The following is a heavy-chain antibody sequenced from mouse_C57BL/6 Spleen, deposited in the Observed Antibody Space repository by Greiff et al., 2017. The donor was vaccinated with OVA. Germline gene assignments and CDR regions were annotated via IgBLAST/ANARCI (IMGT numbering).Heavy chain of an antibody. CDR2: IDPSDSET. D-gene: IGHD2-2*01. Sequence: VQLQQPGAELVRPGSSVKLSCKASGYTFTSYWMHWVKQRPIQGLEWIGNIDPSDSETHYNQKFKDKATLTVDKSSSTAYMQLSSLTSEDSAVYYCAIYYGYDVWAMDYWGQGTSVTVSS. V-gene: IGHV1-52*01. CDR3: AIYYGYDVWAMDY. J-gene: IGHJ4*01. CDR1: GYTFTSYW.